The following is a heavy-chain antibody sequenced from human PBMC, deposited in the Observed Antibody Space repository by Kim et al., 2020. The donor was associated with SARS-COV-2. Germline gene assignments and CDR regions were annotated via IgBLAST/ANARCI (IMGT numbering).Heavy chain of an antibody. CDR3: AREDTYYYDSSGYGSFDY. CDR1: GFTFSSYW. J-gene: IGHJ4*02. CDR2: INSDGSST. D-gene: IGHD3-22*01. V-gene: IGHV3-74*01. Sequence: GGSLRLSCAASGFTFSSYWMHWVRQAPGKGLVWVSRINSDGSSTSYADSVKGRITISRDNAKNTLYLQMNSLRAEDTAVYFCAREDTYYYDSSGYGSFDYWGQGTLVTVSS.